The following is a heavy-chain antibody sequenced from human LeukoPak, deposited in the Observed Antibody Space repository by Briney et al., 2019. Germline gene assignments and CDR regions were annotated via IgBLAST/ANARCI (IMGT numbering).Heavy chain of an antibody. CDR1: GYTFTSYD. J-gene: IGHJ4*02. D-gene: IGHD7-27*01. Sequence: ASVTVSCKASGYTFTSYDFNWVRQATGQRPEWMGWVSPNSGDTGYAQKFQGRVTMTRSTSMSTAYMELSSLRSEDTAVYYCARGPPNWGYDYWGQGTLVTVSS. V-gene: IGHV1-8*01. CDR3: ARGPPNWGYDY. CDR2: VSPNSGDT.